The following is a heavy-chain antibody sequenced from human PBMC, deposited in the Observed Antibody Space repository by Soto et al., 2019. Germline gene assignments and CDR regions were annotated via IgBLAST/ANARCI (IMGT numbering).Heavy chain of an antibody. CDR2: INPGDGTR. V-gene: IGHV1-3*01. CDR1: GYPFISYA. CDR3: ARALLRDSGYYYGMDV. D-gene: IGHD2-15*01. Sequence: QVQLVQSGAEVKKPGASVKVSCKASGYPFISYAIHWVRQAPGQRLEWRGWINPGDGTRKYSQNFQGRVTITSDTSANTAYMELSSVRSEDTAVYYCARALLRDSGYYYGMDVWGQGTTVTVSS. J-gene: IGHJ6*02.